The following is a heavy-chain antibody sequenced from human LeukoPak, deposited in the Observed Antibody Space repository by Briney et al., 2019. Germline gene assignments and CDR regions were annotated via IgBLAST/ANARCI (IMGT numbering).Heavy chain of an antibody. V-gene: IGHV4-34*01. D-gene: IGHD4-11*01. Sequence: PSETLSLTCAVYGGSFSGYSWSWIRQPPGKGLEWIGEINHSVSNNYNPSLKRRVTISVETSKNQFSLKLTSVTAADTAVYYCARVARWIYSNYGVWFDPWGQGTLVTVSS. J-gene: IGHJ5*02. CDR1: GGSFSGYS. CDR2: INHSVSN. CDR3: ARVARWIYSNYGVWFDP.